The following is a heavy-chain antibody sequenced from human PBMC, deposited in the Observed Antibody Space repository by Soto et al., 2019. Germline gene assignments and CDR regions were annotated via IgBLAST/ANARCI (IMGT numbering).Heavy chain of an antibody. CDR2: ISGSGGST. D-gene: IGHD6-13*01. J-gene: IGHJ5*02. Sequence: GGSLRLSCAASGFTFSSYAMSWVRQAPGKGLEWVSAISGSGGSTYYADSVKGRFTISRDNSKNTLYLQMNSLRAEDTAVYYCAKDQDPSSSWYFLHYNWFDPWGQGTLVTVSS. V-gene: IGHV3-23*01. CDR3: AKDQDPSSSWYFLHYNWFDP. CDR1: GFTFSSYA.